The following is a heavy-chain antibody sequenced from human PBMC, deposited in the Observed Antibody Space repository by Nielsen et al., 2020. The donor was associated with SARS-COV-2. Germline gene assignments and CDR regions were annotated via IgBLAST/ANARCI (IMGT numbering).Heavy chain of an antibody. V-gene: IGHV3-48*01. D-gene: IGHD1-14*01. Sequence: GESLKISCAASGFAFSGYSMNWVRQAPGKGLEWLSYISSGSSTMYYADSVKGRFTISRDNAKNSLYLRMNSLRAEDTAIYYCARDREPGYNAVDYWGQGTLVTVS. CDR2: ISSGSSTM. CDR1: GFAFSGYS. CDR3: ARDREPGYNAVDY. J-gene: IGHJ4*02.